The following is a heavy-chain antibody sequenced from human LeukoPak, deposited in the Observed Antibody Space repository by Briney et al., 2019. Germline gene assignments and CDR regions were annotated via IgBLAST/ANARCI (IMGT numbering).Heavy chain of an antibody. D-gene: IGHD1-26*01. Sequence: GGSLRLSCAASGFTFSSYGMNWVRQAPGKGLEWVAFIRNDGSKKYSADSVKGRFTISRDNSKNTLYLQMNSLRAEDTAVYYCAKDRSGSYDWGQGTLVTVSS. CDR1: GFTFSSYG. CDR3: AKDRSGSYD. CDR2: IRNDGSKK. J-gene: IGHJ4*02. V-gene: IGHV3-30*02.